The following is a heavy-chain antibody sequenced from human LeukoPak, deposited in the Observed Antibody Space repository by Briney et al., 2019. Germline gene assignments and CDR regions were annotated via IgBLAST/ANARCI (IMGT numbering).Heavy chain of an antibody. CDR3: ARELLERGLY. D-gene: IGHD1-1*01. CDR1: GDSISSSSYY. V-gene: IGHV4-39*02. CDR2: IYYSGST. J-gene: IGHJ4*02. Sequence: SETLSLTCTVSGDSISSSSYYWGWIRQPPGKGLEWIGSIYYSGSTYYNPSLKSRVTISVDTSKNQFSLKLSSVTAADTAVYYCARELLERGLYWGQGTLVTVSS.